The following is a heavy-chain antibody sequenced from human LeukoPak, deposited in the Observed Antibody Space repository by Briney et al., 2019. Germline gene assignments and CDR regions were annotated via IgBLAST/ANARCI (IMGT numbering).Heavy chain of an antibody. Sequence: PGGSLRLSCAASGFTFSSFGMHWVRQAPGKGLEWVAFIRYDGSKEYYADSVKGRFTISRDNSKNTLYLQMNSLRAEDTAVYFCAKGSSYYDSSPDHWGQGTLVTVSS. D-gene: IGHD3-22*01. V-gene: IGHV3-30*02. J-gene: IGHJ4*02. CDR2: IRYDGSKE. CDR1: GFTFSSFG. CDR3: AKGSSYYDSSPDH.